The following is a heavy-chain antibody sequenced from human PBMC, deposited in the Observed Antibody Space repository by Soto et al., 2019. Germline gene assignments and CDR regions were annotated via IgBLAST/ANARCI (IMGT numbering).Heavy chain of an antibody. J-gene: IGHJ4*02. CDR3: AGVMGSGTVGVFDY. CDR2: IYWDNYK. V-gene: IGHV2-5*02. Sequence: QITLKESDPTLVKPTQTLTLTCTFSGFSLSSSGVGVGWIRQPPGKALEWLALIYWDNYKQYSPSLKNRFTITKDTPKSQVVLTMTKMEPVDTGTYYCAGVMGSGTVGVFDYWGQGTLVTVSS. D-gene: IGHD6-13*01. CDR1: GFSLSSSGVG.